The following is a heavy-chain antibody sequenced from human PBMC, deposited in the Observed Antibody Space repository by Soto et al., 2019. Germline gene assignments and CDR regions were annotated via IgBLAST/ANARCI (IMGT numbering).Heavy chain of an antibody. CDR3: ARVFYSVAGTGGLDY. CDR2: ISSSSSTI. Sequence: EVQLVESGGGLVQPGGSLSPSFEAPGFTFSANALNWVRQAQGKGLEWVSYISSSSSTIYYADSVKGRFTISRDNAKNSLYLQMNSLRDEDTAVYYCARVFYSVAGTGGLDYWGQGTLVTVSS. D-gene: IGHD6-19*01. CDR1: GFTFSANA. V-gene: IGHV3-48*02. J-gene: IGHJ4*02.